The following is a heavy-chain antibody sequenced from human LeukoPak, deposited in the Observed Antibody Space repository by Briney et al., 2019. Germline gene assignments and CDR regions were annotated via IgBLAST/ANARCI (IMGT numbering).Heavy chain of an antibody. CDR1: GGTFSSYA. CDR2: ISPNSGGT. J-gene: IGHJ3*02. Sequence: ASVKVSCKASGGTFSSYAISWVRQAPGQGLEWMGWISPNSGGTNYAQKFQGRVTMSRDTSISTAYMELSRLRSDDTAVYYCARDRVIVGHSDGFDIWGQGTMVTVSS. V-gene: IGHV1-2*02. CDR3: ARDRVIVGHSDGFDI. D-gene: IGHD3-22*01.